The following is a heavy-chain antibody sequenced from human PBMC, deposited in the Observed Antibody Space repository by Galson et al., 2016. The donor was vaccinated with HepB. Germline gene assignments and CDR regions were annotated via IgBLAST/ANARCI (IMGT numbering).Heavy chain of an antibody. J-gene: IGHJ4*02. CDR2: IYYSGRT. V-gene: IGHV4-39*01. CDR1: GGSINTTSYY. CDR3: ARGGIQLWKIDY. D-gene: IGHD5-18*01. Sequence: SETLSLTCTVSGGSINTTSYYWGWVRQPLGKGLEWIGTIYYSGRTSYSPSLRSRVSISVDTPKNQFSLRLTSVTAADTAVYFCARGGIQLWKIDYWGQGTLVTVSA.